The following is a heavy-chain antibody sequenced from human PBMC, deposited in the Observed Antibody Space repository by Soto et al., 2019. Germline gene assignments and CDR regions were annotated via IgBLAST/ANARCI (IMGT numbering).Heavy chain of an antibody. CDR3: ARLRYCSGGSCYSEGEYNWFDP. J-gene: IGHJ5*02. CDR1: GASISNYY. CDR2: INYAGNP. D-gene: IGHD2-15*01. Sequence: SETLSLTCTVSGASISNYYWSWIRQPPGQGLEWIGYINYAGNPNCNPSLKSRVTISLDTSKTQFSLNLRSVTAADTAVYYCARLRYCSGGSCYSEGEYNWFDPWGQGTLVTVS. V-gene: IGHV4-59*12.